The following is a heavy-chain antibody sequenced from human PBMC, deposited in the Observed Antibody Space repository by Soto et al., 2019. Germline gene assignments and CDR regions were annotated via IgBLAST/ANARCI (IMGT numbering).Heavy chain of an antibody. D-gene: IGHD4-4*01. J-gene: IGHJ6*02. CDR1: GYSFTSYW. CDR3: TVTTNYYYYGMDV. Sequence: LVESLKISCKGSGYSFTSYWIGWVRQMPGKGLEWMGIIYPGDSDTRYSPSFQGQVTISADKSISTAYLQWSSLKASDTAMYYCTVTTNYYYYGMDVWGQGTTVTVSS. V-gene: IGHV5-51*01. CDR2: IYPGDSDT.